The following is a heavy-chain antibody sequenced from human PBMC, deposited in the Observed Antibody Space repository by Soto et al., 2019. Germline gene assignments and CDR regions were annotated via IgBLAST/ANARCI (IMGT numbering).Heavy chain of an antibody. Sequence: SETLSLTCTVSGDSISGDTYFWGWIRQPPGKGLEWIGNMFFRGNTYYNPSLKSRVSVVVDTFKNQFSLRLSSMTAADTAVYYCARHVREFYGTGSYDFFDYWGQGILVTVSS. J-gene: IGHJ4*02. CDR3: ARHVREFYGTGSYDFFDY. D-gene: IGHD3-10*01. V-gene: IGHV4-39*01. CDR2: MFFRGNT. CDR1: GDSISGDTYF.